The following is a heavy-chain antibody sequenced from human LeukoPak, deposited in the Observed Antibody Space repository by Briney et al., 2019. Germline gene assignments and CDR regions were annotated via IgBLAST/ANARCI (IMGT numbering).Heavy chain of an antibody. V-gene: IGHV3-48*03. CDR3: ARYYDILTGSPLHDAFDI. CDR1: GFTFSNYE. D-gene: IGHD3-9*01. Sequence: QSGGSLRLSCAASGFTFSNYEMNWVRQAPGKGLEWVSYISSSGSTIYYADSVKGRFTISRDNSKNTLYLQMNSLRAEDTAVYYCARYYDILTGSPLHDAFDIWGQGTMVTVSS. CDR2: ISSSGSTI. J-gene: IGHJ3*02.